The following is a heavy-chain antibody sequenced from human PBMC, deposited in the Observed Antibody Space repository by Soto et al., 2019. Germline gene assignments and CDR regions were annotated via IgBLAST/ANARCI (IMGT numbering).Heavy chain of an antibody. Sequence: QVHLAESGGGVVQPGRCLRLSCIASGFTFSTYSIHWVRQAPGRGLEWLAVISFDGKVKYYADSVKGRFTVSRDNFKDTVFLEMNSLRTEDTSIYHCAKEFSGDNWFSDLWGRGTLVTVSS. V-gene: IGHV3-30*18. CDR1: GFTFSTYS. CDR3: AKEFSGDNWFSDL. D-gene: IGHD3-10*01. CDR2: ISFDGKVK. J-gene: IGHJ2*01.